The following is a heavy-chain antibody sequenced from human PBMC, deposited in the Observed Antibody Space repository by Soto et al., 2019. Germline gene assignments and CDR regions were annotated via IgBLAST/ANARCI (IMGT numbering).Heavy chain of an antibody. CDR3: AKDSYGDYNHGGWFDP. D-gene: IGHD4-17*01. CDR1: GFTFDDYA. CDR2: ISWNSGSI. V-gene: IGHV3-9*01. J-gene: IGHJ5*02. Sequence: EVQLVESGGGLVQPGRSLRLSCAASGFTFDDYAMHWVRQAPGKGLEWVSGISWNSGSIGYADSVKGRFTISRDNAKNXLYLQMNSLRAEDTALYYCAKDSYGDYNHGGWFDPWGQGTLVTVSS.